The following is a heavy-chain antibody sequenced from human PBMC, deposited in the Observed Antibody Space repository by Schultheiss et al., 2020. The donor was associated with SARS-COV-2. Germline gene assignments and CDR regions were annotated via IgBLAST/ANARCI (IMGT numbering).Heavy chain of an antibody. CDR1: GGSISSGGYY. V-gene: IGHV3-11*04. Sequence: LSLTCTVSGGSISSGGYYWSWIRQHPGKGLEWVSYISSSGSTIYYADSVKGRFTISRDNAKNSLYLQMNSLRAEDTAVYYCARRLMVYAIFPVWGQGTLVTVSS. J-gene: IGHJ4*02. CDR3: ARRLMVYAIFPV. CDR2: ISSSGSTI. D-gene: IGHD2-8*01.